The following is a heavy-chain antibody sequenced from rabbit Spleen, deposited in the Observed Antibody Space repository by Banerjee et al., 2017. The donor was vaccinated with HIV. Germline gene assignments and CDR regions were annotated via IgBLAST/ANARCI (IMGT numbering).Heavy chain of an antibody. Sequence: QSLEESGGDLGKPEGSLTLTCKASGVSLNDKDVMCWVRQAPGKGLEWIACINIVTGKSVYASWAKGLFTMSRISSTTVTLQMTSLTAADTATYFCARDLVAVIGWNFNLWGPGTLVTFS. V-gene: IGHV1S40*01. CDR1: GVSLNDKDV. J-gene: IGHJ4*01. D-gene: IGHD1-1*01. CDR2: INIVTGKS. CDR3: ARDLVAVIGWNFNL.